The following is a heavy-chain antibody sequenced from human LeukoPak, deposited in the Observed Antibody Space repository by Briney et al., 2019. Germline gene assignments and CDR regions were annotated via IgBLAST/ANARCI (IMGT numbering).Heavy chain of an antibody. Sequence: SETLSLTCTVSGASIRSHYWSWIRQPPGKGLEWIGDMYYSGNSNYNPALKSRVTISVDTSKNQLSLKMISVTPADTAVFYCARSNRGGWFDAWGQGTLVTVSS. J-gene: IGHJ5*02. CDR1: GASIRSHY. V-gene: IGHV4-59*11. CDR3: ARSNRGGWFDA. CDR2: MYYSGNS. D-gene: IGHD1-14*01.